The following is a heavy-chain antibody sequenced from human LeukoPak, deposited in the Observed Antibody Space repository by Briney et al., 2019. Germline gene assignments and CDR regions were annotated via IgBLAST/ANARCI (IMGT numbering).Heavy chain of an antibody. CDR3: TRGNAN. CDR1: GGSINSFY. J-gene: IGHJ4*02. CDR2: ISYSGST. V-gene: IGHV4-59*01. Sequence: SSETLSLTCTVSGGSINSFYWSWIRQPPGKGLESIGYISYSGSTNYNPSLKSRVTISVDTSKNQFFMKLSSVTAADTALYYCTRGNANWGQGTLVTVSS.